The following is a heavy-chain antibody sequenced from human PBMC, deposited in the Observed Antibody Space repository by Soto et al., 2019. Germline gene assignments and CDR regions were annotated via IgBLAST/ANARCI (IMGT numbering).Heavy chain of an antibody. J-gene: IGHJ3*02. CDR3: AREDNYYDSSGPVFDI. D-gene: IGHD3-22*01. CDR2: ISYSGST. CDR1: GGSISSGGYY. Sequence: QVQLQESGPGLVKPSQTLSLTCTVSGGSISSGGYYWSWIRQHPGKGLEWIGYISYSGSTYYNPSLTSRVTISVDTSKNQFSLKLSSVTAADTAVYYCAREDNYYDSSGPVFDIWGQGTMVTVSS. V-gene: IGHV4-31*03.